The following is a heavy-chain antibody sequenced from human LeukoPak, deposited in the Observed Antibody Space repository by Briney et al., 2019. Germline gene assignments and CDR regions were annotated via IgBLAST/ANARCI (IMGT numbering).Heavy chain of an antibody. CDR3: ARVEDYYDSSGYHNFDY. V-gene: IGHV1-2*02. J-gene: IGHJ4*02. D-gene: IGHD3-22*01. CDR2: INPNSGAT. Sequence: ASVKVSCKASGYTFTGYYMHWVRQAPGQGLEWMGWINPNSGATNYAQKLQGRVTMTTDTSTSTAYMELRSLRSDDTAVYYCARVEDYYDSSGYHNFDYWGQGTLVTVSS. CDR1: GYTFTGYY.